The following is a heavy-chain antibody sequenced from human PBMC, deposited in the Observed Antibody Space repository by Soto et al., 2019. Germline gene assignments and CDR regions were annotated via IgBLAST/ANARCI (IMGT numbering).Heavy chain of an antibody. CDR2: IIDSGAST. J-gene: IGHJ6*02. V-gene: IGHV3-23*01. Sequence: GGALRLSCSASGFNFSRWSLGWVRQGSGKGLEGVSDIIDSGASTYYADSVKGRFTISRDNSKSTLYLQMYSLRAEDTALYYCAKGRSYYYYYGVDVWGQGTTVTVSS. CDR1: GFNFSRWS. CDR3: AKGRSYYYYYGVDV.